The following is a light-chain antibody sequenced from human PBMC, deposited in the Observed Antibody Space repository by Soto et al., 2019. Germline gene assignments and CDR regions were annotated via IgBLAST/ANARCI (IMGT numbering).Light chain of an antibody. CDR1: QSVARS. V-gene: IGKV3-11*01. CDR3: QTRVSWQWT. J-gene: IGKJ1*01. Sequence: EIVCTQSPATMSLSPGESSTLSCRASQSVARSLAWYQQNTGQPHRLLIYDASDRATGIPARFGGSGSGTDFTLTISRIETEELAFYYCQTRVSWQWTVGKGHKGEIK. CDR2: DAS.